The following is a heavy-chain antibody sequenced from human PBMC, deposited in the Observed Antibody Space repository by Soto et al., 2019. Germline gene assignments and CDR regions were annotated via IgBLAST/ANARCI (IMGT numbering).Heavy chain of an antibody. CDR3: AAPPYY. CDR2: ISGSGGGT. J-gene: IGHJ4*02. CDR1: GFTFSSYA. Sequence: VQLLESGGGSVQPGGSLRLSCAASGFTFSSYAMSWVRQAPGKGLEWVSAISGSGGGTYYADSVKGRFTISRDNSRNPRYLQMRGVRAEDTAVYYCAAPPYYWGQGSLVIVSS. V-gene: IGHV3-23*01.